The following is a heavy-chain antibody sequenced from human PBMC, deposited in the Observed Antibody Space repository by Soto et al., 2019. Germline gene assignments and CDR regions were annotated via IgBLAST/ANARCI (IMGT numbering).Heavy chain of an antibody. Sequence: SETLSLTCTVSGGSISTYYWSWIRQPAGKGLEWIGRIYASGSTNYNPSLKSRVTMSVATSKNQFSLKLSSVTAADTAVYYCARGGMVIIPTATAFDYWGQGTLVTVSS. D-gene: IGHD2-2*01. CDR1: GGSISTYY. J-gene: IGHJ4*02. CDR3: ARGGMVIIPTATAFDY. CDR2: IYASGST. V-gene: IGHV4-4*07.